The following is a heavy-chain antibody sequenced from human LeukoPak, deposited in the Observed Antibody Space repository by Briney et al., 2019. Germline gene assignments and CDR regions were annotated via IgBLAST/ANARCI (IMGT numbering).Heavy chain of an antibody. Sequence: GGSLRLSCAASGFTFSSYAMSWVRQAPGKGLEWVSAISGSGGSTYSADSVKGRFTISRDNSKNTLYLQMNNLRAEDTAVYYCAKELTGQWYYYYYMDVWGKGTTVTVSS. CDR2: ISGSGGST. CDR1: GFTFSSYA. D-gene: IGHD3-9*01. J-gene: IGHJ6*03. CDR3: AKELTGQWYYYYYMDV. V-gene: IGHV3-23*01.